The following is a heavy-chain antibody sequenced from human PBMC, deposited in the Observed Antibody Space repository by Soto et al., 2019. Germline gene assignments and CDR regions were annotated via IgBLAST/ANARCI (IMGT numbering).Heavy chain of an antibody. D-gene: IGHD6-19*01. CDR1: GYTFTNYD. J-gene: IGHJ4*02. Sequence: QILLVQSGAEVKKPGASVKVSCKASGYTFTNYDIGWVRQAPGQGLEWMGWISPYSGNTKYAQKFPGRVTMATDTSTTTAYMELRSLRSDDTAVFYCVIFASSCWYTGGYWGQGTLVTVSS. CDR2: ISPYSGNT. CDR3: VIFASSCWYTGGY. V-gene: IGHV1-18*01.